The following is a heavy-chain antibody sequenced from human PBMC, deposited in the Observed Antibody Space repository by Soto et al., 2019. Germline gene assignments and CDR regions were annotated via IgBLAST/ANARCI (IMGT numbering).Heavy chain of an antibody. CDR3: AGFFRTAAAGTDY. CDR1: GFTFSSYS. CDR2: ISSSSSYI. V-gene: IGHV3-21*01. D-gene: IGHD6-13*01. Sequence: GGSLRLSCAASGFTFSSYSMNWVRQAPGKGLEWVSSISSSSSYIYYADSVKGRFTISRDNAKNSLYLQMNSLRAEDTAVYYCAGFFRTAAAGTDYWGQGTLVTVSS. J-gene: IGHJ4*02.